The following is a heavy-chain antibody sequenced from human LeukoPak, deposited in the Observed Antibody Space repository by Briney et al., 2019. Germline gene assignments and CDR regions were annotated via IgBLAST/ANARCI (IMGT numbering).Heavy chain of an antibody. J-gene: IGHJ4*02. CDR2: ISAYNGNT. D-gene: IGHD2-15*01. CDR1: GYTFTSYG. CDR3: ARGSRPGGGLQYYFDY. Sequence: ASVKVSCKASGYTFTSYGISWVRQAPGQGLEWMGWISAYNGNTNYAQKLQGRVTMTTDTSTSTAYTELRSLRSDDTAVYYCARGSRPGGGLQYYFDYWGQGTLVTVSS. V-gene: IGHV1-18*01.